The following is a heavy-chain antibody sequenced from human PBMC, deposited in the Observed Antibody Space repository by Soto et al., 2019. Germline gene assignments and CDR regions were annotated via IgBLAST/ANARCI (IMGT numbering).Heavy chain of an antibody. CDR3: ARDRIRLNPGGFWFDY. D-gene: IGHD5-12*01. Sequence: PGGSLRLSCAASGFTFSSYGMHWVRQAPGKGLEWVAVIWYDGSNKYYADSVKGRFTISRDNSKNTLYLQMNSLRAEDTAVYYCARDRIRLNPGGFWFDYWGQGTLVTVSS. V-gene: IGHV3-33*01. CDR1: GFTFSSYG. CDR2: IWYDGSNK. J-gene: IGHJ4*02.